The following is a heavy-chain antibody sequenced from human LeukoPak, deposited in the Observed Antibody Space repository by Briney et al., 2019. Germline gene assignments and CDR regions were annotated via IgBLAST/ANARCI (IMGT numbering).Heavy chain of an antibody. CDR2: IKSDGST. CDR1: GFTFSTYW. CDR3: ARAPSEIGGYYPEYFRH. Sequence: GGSLRLSCAASGFTFSTYWMHWVRQAPGKGLVWVSRIKSDGSTNYADSVKGRFTISRDNAKSTVSLQMNSLRPEDAGVYYCARAPSEIGGYYPEYFRHWGQGTLVTVSS. J-gene: IGHJ1*01. V-gene: IGHV3-74*01. D-gene: IGHD3-22*01.